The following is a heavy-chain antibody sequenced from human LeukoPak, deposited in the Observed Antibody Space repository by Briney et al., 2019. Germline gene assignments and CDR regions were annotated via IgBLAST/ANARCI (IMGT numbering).Heavy chain of an antibody. Sequence: GGSLRLSCAASGFTFDDYAMHWVRQALGKGLEWVSGISWNSGSIGYADSVKGRFTISRDNAKNSLYLQMNSLRAEDTALYYCAKELMVTTSPATYYYYGMDVWGQGTTVTVSS. J-gene: IGHJ6*02. CDR1: GFTFDDYA. CDR3: AKELMVTTSPATYYYYGMDV. V-gene: IGHV3-9*01. D-gene: IGHD2-8*01. CDR2: ISWNSGSI.